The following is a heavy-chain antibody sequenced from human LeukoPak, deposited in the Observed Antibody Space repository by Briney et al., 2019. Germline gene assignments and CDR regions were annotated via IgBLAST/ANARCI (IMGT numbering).Heavy chain of an antibody. CDR3: ARQGVYFYDSSGYY. Sequence: SETLSLTCGVSGYSISSGYYWGWIRQPPGTGLEWIGSIYHSGTTYYNPSLKSRVTISVDTSKNQFSLKLSSVTAADTAVYYCARQGVYFYDSSGYYWGQGTLVTVSS. CDR2: IYHSGTT. V-gene: IGHV4-38-2*01. D-gene: IGHD3-22*01. J-gene: IGHJ4*02. CDR1: GYSISSGYY.